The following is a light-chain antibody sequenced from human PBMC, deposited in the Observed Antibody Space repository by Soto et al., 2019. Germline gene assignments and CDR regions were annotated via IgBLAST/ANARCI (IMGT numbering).Light chain of an antibody. CDR2: AAS. Sequence: AIQTTKPPFSLSASVGARVTLPCRASQGIRSDLGWYQQKPGKAPKLLIYAASSLQSGVPSRFSGSGSGTDFTLTISSLQPEDFATYYCLQDYNFSLTFGGGTKVDIK. V-gene: IGKV1-6*01. CDR1: QGIRSD. CDR3: LQDYNFSLT. J-gene: IGKJ4*01.